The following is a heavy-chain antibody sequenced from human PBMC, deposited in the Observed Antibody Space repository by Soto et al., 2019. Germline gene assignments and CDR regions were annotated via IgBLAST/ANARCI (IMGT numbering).Heavy chain of an antibody. CDR3: ARYSSSSEESYYFDY. J-gene: IGHJ4*02. CDR1: GFNFSSYS. CDR2: ISSSSSYI. D-gene: IGHD6-6*01. V-gene: IGHV3-21*01. Sequence: GGSLRLSCAASGFNFSSYSMNWVRQAPGKGLEWVSSISSSSSYIYYADSVKGRFTISRDNAKNSLYLQMNSLRAEDTAVYYCARYSSSSEESYYFDYWGQGTLVTVSS.